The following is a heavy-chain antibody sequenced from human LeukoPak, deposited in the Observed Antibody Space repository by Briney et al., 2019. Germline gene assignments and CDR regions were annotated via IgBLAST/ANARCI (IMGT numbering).Heavy chain of an antibody. J-gene: IGHJ4*02. D-gene: IGHD3-22*01. CDR1: GYTFTDYY. V-gene: IGHV1-2*06. CDR2: INPNSGDT. Sequence: ASVKVSCKASGYTFTDYYIHWVRQAPGQGLEWMGRINPNSGDTNYPQKFQGRVTMTGDTSISAAYMELSRLRSDDTAVYYCARLPYYDSSGFYHFDYWGQETLVTVSS. CDR3: ARLPYYDSSGFYHFDY.